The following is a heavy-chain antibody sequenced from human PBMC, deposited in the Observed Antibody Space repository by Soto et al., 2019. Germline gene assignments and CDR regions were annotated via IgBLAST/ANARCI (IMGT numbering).Heavy chain of an antibody. Sequence: ASAKVSCKASGYTFTSYSMHWVRQAPGQGLEWMGIINPSGGSTSSAQKLQGRLTLATDTATNTAYMELRSLRSDDTAVYYCARGALDFDYWGQGTLLTVSS. J-gene: IGHJ4*02. V-gene: IGHV1-46*01. CDR3: ARGALDFDY. CDR2: INPSGGST. D-gene: IGHD3-16*01. CDR1: GYTFTSYS.